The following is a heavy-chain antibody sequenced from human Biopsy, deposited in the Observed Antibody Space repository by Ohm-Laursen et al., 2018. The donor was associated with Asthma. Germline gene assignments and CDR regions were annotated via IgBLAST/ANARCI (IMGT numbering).Heavy chain of an antibody. Sequence: SSVKVSCKSLGGTFNAYVIGWVRQAPGQGLEWMGGINSVFGTTTYPQKFQDRVTITADDSTSTVYMELSSLRSEDTAVYYCARKAGSCISRTCYSLDFWGQGTLVTVSS. J-gene: IGHJ4*02. D-gene: IGHD2-2*01. CDR3: ARKAGSCISRTCYSLDF. V-gene: IGHV1-69*01. CDR1: GGTFNAYV. CDR2: INSVFGTT.